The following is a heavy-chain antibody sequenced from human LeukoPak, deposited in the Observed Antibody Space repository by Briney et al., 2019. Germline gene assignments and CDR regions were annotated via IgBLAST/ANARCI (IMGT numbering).Heavy chain of an antibody. J-gene: IGHJ5*02. CDR3: ARHDFREMVRGVIKKYNWFDP. Sequence: GSLRLSCAASGFTFSSYSMNWVRQPPGKGLEWIGSIYYSGSPYYNPSLKSRVTISVDTSKKQFSLKLSSVTAADTAVYYCARHDFREMVRGVIKKYNWFDPWGQGTLVTVSS. CDR1: GFTFSSYSMN. D-gene: IGHD3-10*01. V-gene: IGHV4-39*01. CDR2: IYYSGSP.